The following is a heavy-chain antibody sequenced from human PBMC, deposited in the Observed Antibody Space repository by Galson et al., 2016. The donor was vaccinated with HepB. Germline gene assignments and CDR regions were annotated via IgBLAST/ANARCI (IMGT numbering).Heavy chain of an antibody. V-gene: IGHV4-4*02. Sequence: SETLSLTCAVSGGSISSTHWCSWVRQPPGKGLEWIGEIYHSGSTNYNPSLKSRVTISVDKSKNQFSLKLRSVTAAAPAVYYCAGAGCSGGSCYYNWFDPWGQGTLVTVSS. J-gene: IGHJ5*02. CDR2: IYHSGST. CDR3: AGAGCSGGSCYYNWFDP. CDR1: GGSISSTHW. D-gene: IGHD2-15*01.